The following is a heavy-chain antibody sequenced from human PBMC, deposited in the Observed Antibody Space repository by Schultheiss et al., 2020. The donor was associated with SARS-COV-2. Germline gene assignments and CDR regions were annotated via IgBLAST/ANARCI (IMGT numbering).Heavy chain of an antibody. CDR3: ARVSLQLWSHFDY. D-gene: IGHD5-18*01. CDR1: GFTVSSNY. V-gene: IGHV3-21*04. CDR2: ISSSSSYI. J-gene: IGHJ4*02. Sequence: GGSLRLSCAASGFTVSSNYMSWVRQAPGKGLEWVSSISSSSSYIYYADSVKGRFTISRDNAKNTLYLQMNSLRAEDTAVYYCARVSLQLWSHFDYWGQGTLVTVSS.